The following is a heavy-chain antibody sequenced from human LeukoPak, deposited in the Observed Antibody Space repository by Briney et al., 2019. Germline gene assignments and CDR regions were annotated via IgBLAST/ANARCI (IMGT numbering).Heavy chain of an antibody. CDR3: AKGNGYNRGGYYFDY. CDR1: GFTFSSYG. J-gene: IGHJ4*02. V-gene: IGHV3-30*02. Sequence: PGGSLRLSCAASGFTFSSYGMHWVRQAPGKGLEWVAFIRYDGSNKYYADSVKGRFTISRDNSKNTLYLQMNSLRAEDTAVYYCAKGNGYNRGGYYFDYWGQGTLVTVSS. CDR2: IRYDGSNK. D-gene: IGHD5-24*01.